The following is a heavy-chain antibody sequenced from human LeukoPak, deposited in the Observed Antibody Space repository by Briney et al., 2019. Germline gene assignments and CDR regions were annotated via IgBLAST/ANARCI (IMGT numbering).Heavy chain of an antibody. CDR3: ARDSLWFGSGMDV. J-gene: IGHJ6*04. D-gene: IGHD3-10*01. CDR2: IYYSGST. Sequence: SETLSLTCTVSGGSISSYYWSWIRQPPGKGLEWIGYIYYSGSTNYNPSLKSRGTISVDTSKNQFSLKLSSVTAADTAVYYCARDSLWFGSGMDVWGKGTTVTVSS. CDR1: GGSISSYY. V-gene: IGHV4-59*01.